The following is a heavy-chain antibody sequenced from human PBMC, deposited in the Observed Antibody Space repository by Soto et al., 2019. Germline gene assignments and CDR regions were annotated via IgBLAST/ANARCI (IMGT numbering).Heavy chain of an antibody. CDR1: GYTFSDYF. CDR3: ARIKWGLDYSSGMDV. J-gene: IGHJ6*01. Sequence: KVSCKASGYTFSDYFIQWLRQAPGQGLEWVAWINPKTAATNYAKKFQDRVTVTSDTSFSTAYLELTRLRPDDTALYYCARIKWGLDYSSGMDVWGQGTAVTVSS. D-gene: IGHD2-15*01. V-gene: IGHV1-2*02. CDR2: INPKTAAT.